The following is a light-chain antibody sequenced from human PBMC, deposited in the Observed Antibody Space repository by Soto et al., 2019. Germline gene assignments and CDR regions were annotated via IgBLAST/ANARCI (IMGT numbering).Light chain of an antibody. Sequence: EIEMTQSLATLSVSPGERATLSCRASQSISSTLAWYQQRPGQAPRLLIYGASTRATGIPARFSGSGSGTEFTLTISSLQSEDFAVYYCQQYNSWPLTFGGGTKVETK. CDR1: QSISST. J-gene: IGKJ4*01. CDR2: GAS. V-gene: IGKV3-15*01. CDR3: QQYNSWPLT.